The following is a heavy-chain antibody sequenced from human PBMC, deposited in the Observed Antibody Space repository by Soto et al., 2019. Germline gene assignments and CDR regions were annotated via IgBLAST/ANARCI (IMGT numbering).Heavy chain of an antibody. CDR1: GVSVVSSSW. J-gene: IGHJ4*02. D-gene: IGHD2-8*02. CDR3: ARGFKYWLPTFD. CDR2: VYLTGTT. V-gene: IGHV4-4*02. Sequence: PSETLSLTCGVSGVSVVSSSWWSWVRQSPGKGLEWIGEVYLTGTTRYNPSLKGRVTISIDKSKNHVSLTLSSVTAADAAVYYCARGFKYWLPTFDWGQGIRVTVSS.